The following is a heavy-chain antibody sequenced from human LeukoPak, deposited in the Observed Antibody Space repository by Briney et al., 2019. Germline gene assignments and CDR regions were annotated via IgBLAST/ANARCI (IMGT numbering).Heavy chain of an antibody. CDR1: GFTFSIYG. CDR2: IWNDGSNK. CDR3: PRASGSYDY. V-gene: IGHV3-33*01. D-gene: IGHD1-26*01. J-gene: IGHJ4*02. Sequence: GGSLRLSCAASGFTFSIYGMPWVRQSPGKGLEWVAAIWNDGSNKYYADSVKGRFTISRDNSKDTLFLQMDSLRAEDTAVYYCPRASGSYDYWGQGTLVTVSS.